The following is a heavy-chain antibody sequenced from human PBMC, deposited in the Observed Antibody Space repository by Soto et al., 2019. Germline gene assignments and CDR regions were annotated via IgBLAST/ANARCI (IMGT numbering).Heavy chain of an antibody. D-gene: IGHD6-13*01. CDR1: GFNFNYYG. J-gene: IGHJ6*02. Sequence: QVQLVESAGGVVQPGRSLRLSCAASGFNFNYYGMHWVRQAPGKGLEWVAVIWNDGNGYYYANSVKGRFTISRDNSKNTLFLQMSSLRAVDTAVYYCARRQISPPTRGAASARGGMDVWGQGTTVTVSS. CDR2: IWNDGNGY. CDR3: ARRQISPPTRGAASARGGMDV. V-gene: IGHV3-33*01.